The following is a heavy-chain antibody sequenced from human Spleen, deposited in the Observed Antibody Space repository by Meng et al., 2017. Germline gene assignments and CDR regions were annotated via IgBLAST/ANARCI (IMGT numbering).Heavy chain of an antibody. V-gene: IGHV3-23*01. CDR2: ISGSHGST. CDR3: AVFEYSFDY. D-gene: IGHD6-6*01. J-gene: IGHJ4*02. CDR1: GFTFSSYS. Sequence: EVQLLESGGGLVQPGGSLRLSCATSGFTFSSYSMSWVRQAPGKGLEWVSAISGSHGSTHYADSVKGRFTISRDNSQSTLYLQIGSLRAEDMAVYYCAVFEYSFDYWGQGALVTVSS.